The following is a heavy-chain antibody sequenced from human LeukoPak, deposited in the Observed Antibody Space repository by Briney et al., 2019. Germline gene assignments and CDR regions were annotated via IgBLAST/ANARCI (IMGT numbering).Heavy chain of an antibody. J-gene: IGHJ4*02. V-gene: IGHV3-23*01. CDR3: AKDGGLFRGSFDY. D-gene: IGHD3-10*01. CDR1: GFSFSSYA. Sequence: PGGSLRLSCAASGFSFSSYALSWVRQAPGKGLEWVSTISGTGGDTFYSGSVKGRFTISRDNSKDTLYLQMNSLRAEDTAVYYCAKDGGLFRGSFDYWGQGTLVTVSS. CDR2: ISGTGGDT.